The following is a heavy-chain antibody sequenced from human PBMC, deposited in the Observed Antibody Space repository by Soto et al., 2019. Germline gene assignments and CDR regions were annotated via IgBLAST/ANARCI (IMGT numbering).Heavy chain of an antibody. CDR1: GGSINNNDYY. J-gene: IGHJ2*01. D-gene: IGHD3-22*01. V-gene: IGHV4-30-4*01. CDR3: ARMSYFYDKWYFDI. Sequence: QLQESGPGLMKPSQTLSLTCSVSGGSINNNDYYWSWIRQTPGKGLEWIGYVYYSGSSDYIPSLKSRLSMSIDKSKNQFHLKLNSVTAADTATYFCARMSYFYDKWYFDIWGRGTLVTVSS. CDR2: VYYSGSS.